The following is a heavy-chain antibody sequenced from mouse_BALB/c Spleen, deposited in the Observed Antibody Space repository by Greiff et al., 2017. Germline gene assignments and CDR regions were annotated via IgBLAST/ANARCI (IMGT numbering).Heavy chain of an antibody. Sequence: VKLVESGPELVRPGVSAKISCKGSGYTFTDYAMHWVKQSHAKSLEWIGVISTYYGNTNYNQKFKGKATMTVDKSSSTAYMELARLTSEDSAIYYCARGPSITTVVATRGYFDVWGAGTTVTVSS. CDR3: ARGPSITTVVATRGYFDV. CDR2: ISTYYGNT. D-gene: IGHD1-1*01. V-gene: IGHV1-67*01. J-gene: IGHJ1*01. CDR1: GYTFTDYA.